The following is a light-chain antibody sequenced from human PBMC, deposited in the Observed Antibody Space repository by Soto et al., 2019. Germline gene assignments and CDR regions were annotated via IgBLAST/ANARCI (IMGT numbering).Light chain of an antibody. J-gene: IGKJ2*01. Sequence: EIVLTQSPATLSLSPGERATLSCRASQSISSYLAWYQQKRGQAPRLLIYDASNRATGIPARFSGSGSGTDFTLTISSLEPEDFAVYYCQQRSIWYTFGQGTKLEI. CDR1: QSISSY. V-gene: IGKV3-11*01. CDR3: QQRSIWYT. CDR2: DAS.